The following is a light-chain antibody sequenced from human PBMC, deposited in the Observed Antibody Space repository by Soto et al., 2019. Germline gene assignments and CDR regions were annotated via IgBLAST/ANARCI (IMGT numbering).Light chain of an antibody. CDR1: SSDVGGYNY. CDR3: SSYAGSNGVV. CDR2: DVN. V-gene: IGLV2-8*01. Sequence: QSVLTQPPSASGSPGQSVTISCTGTSSDVGGYNYVSWYQQHPGKAPKLMIYDVNKRPPGVPDRFSGSKSGNTASLTVSGLQAEDEADYYCSSYAGSNGVVFGEGTKLTVL. J-gene: IGLJ2*01.